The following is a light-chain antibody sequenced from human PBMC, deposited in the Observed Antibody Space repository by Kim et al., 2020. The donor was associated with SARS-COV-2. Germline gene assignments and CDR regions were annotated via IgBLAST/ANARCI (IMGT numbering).Light chain of an antibody. CDR3: QQYKNWPPEYT. J-gene: IGKJ2*01. V-gene: IGKV3-15*01. CDR2: GAS. Sequence: SPGETTTLSCRASQSVSSNVAWYQQKPGQAPRLLIYGASTRATGIPARFSGSGSGTEFTLTISSLQSEDFAIYYCQQYKNWPPEYTFGQGTKLEI. CDR1: QSVSSN.